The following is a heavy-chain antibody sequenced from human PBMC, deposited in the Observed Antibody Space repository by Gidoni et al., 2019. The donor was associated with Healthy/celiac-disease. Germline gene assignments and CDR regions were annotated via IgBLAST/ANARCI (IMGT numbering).Heavy chain of an antibody. Sequence: EVQLVESGGGLVQPGGSLRLSCAASGFTFSSYWMSWVRQAPGKGLEWVANIKQDGSEKYYVDAVQGRFTISRDNAKNSLYLQMNSLRAEDTAVYYCARYPAAPPLGAFDIWGQGTMVTVSS. V-gene: IGHV3-7*01. D-gene: IGHD6-13*01. CDR1: GFTFSSYW. CDR3: ARYPAAPPLGAFDI. J-gene: IGHJ3*02. CDR2: IKQDGSEK.